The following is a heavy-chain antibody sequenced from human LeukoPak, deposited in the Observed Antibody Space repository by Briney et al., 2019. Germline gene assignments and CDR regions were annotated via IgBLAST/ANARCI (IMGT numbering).Heavy chain of an antibody. J-gene: IGHJ4*02. CDR3: ARESGIVVVDVPWGDGYNPFDY. CDR2: IIPIFGTA. Sequence: SVKVSCKASGGTFSSYAISWVRQAPGQGLEWMGRIIPIFGTANYAQKFQGRVTITADKSTSTAYMELSSLRSEDTAVYYCARESGIVVVDVPWGDGYNPFDYWGKGTLVTVSS. D-gene: IGHD2-15*01. V-gene: IGHV1-69*06. CDR1: GGTFSSYA.